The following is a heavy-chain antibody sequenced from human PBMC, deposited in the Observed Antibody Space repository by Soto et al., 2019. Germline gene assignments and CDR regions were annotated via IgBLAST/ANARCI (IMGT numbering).Heavy chain of an antibody. CDR3: AKEGGLSGSYYISSSYYFDY. Sequence: GGSLRLSCAASGFTFSSYGMHWVRQAPGKGLEWVAVIWYDGSNTYYADSVKGRFTISRDNSKNTLYLQMNSLRAEDTSVYYCAKEGGLSGSYYISSSYYFDYWGQGTLVTVSS. V-gene: IGHV3-30*02. CDR1: GFTFSSYG. J-gene: IGHJ4*02. CDR2: IWYDGSNT. D-gene: IGHD1-26*01.